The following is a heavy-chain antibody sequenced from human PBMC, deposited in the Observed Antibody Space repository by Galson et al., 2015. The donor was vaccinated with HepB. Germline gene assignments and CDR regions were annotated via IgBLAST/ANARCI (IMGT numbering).Heavy chain of an antibody. D-gene: IGHD1-7*01. CDR2: IRSKTNTYAT. CDR1: GFIFSDFN. V-gene: IGHV3-73*01. J-gene: IGHJ5*01. Sequence: LRLSCAASGFIFSDFNVHWVRQASGKGLEWVGRIRSKTNTYATAYAASVKGRFTISRDDSKNTAFLQLNSLKTEDTAIYYCSRQLIGTGTTDSWGQGTLVTVSS. CDR3: SRQLIGTGTTDS.